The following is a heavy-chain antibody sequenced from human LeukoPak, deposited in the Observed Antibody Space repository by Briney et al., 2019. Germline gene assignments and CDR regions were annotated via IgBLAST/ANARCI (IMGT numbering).Heavy chain of an antibody. D-gene: IGHD3-9*01. CDR3: ARDRRREYFDWLPLFDP. J-gene: IGHJ5*02. V-gene: IGHV1-24*01. CDR1: GYTLTELS. Sequence: ASVKVSCKVSGYTLTELSIHWVRQTPGKGLEWMGGFDPEDGETIYAQKFQGRVTMTRDTSISTAYMELSRLRSDDTAVYYCARDRRREYFDWLPLFDPWGQGTLVTVSS. CDR2: FDPEDGET.